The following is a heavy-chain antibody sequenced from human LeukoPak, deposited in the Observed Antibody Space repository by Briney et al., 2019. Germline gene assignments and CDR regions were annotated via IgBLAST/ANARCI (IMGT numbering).Heavy chain of an antibody. Sequence: GGSLRLSCAASGYTFRSNAMSWVRQTPRNGLEWVAAIGTDDKTYYADSVKGRFTISRDNSKNTVYLQMNRVRGDDTALYYCAREAHYPHMGTYLITIDSWGQGTLVTVSS. CDR2: IGTDDKT. J-gene: IGHJ4*02. CDR3: AREAHYPHMGTYLITIDS. V-gene: IGHV3-23*01. CDR1: GYTFRSNA. D-gene: IGHD1-1*01.